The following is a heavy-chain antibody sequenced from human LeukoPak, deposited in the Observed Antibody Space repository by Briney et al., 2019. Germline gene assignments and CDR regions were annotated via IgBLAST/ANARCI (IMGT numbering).Heavy chain of an antibody. CDR1: GFTFSSYA. CDR3: ARLGMTTALDY. CDR2: IKQDGSEK. V-gene: IGHV3-7*01. D-gene: IGHD4-4*01. J-gene: IGHJ4*02. Sequence: GGSLRLSCAASGFTFSSYAMSWVRQAPGKGLEWVAQIKQDGSEKYYVESVKGRFTISRDNAKNSLFLQMNSLRAEDTAVYHCARLGMTTALDYWGQGTLVIVSS.